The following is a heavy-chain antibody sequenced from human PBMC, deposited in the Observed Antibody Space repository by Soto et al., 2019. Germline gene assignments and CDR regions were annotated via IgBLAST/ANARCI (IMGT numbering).Heavy chain of an antibody. Sequence: SVKVSCKASGATLNTFINYGITWVRQAPGQGLEWMGVIIPVFGTANYAQKFQGRVTMTRDTSTSTVYMELSSLRSEDTAVYYCARGGRWLQLYYYYYGMDVWGQGTTVTVSS. J-gene: IGHJ6*02. CDR3: ARGGRWLQLYYYYYGMDV. CDR2: IIPVFGTA. D-gene: IGHD5-12*01. CDR1: GATLNTFINYG. V-gene: IGHV1-69*05.